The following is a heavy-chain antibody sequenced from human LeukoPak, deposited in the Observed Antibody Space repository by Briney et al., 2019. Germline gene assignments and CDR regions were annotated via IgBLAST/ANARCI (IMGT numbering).Heavy chain of an antibody. Sequence: SVKVSCKASGFTFTSSAVQWVRQARGQRLEWIGWIVVGSGNTNYAQKFQERVTITRDMSTSTAYMELSSLRSEDTAVYYCAAGSALRYSSGWSYYYGMDVWGQGTTVTVSS. J-gene: IGHJ6*02. CDR2: IVVGSGNT. D-gene: IGHD6-19*01. V-gene: IGHV1-58*01. CDR3: AAGSALRYSSGWSYYYGMDV. CDR1: GFTFTSSA.